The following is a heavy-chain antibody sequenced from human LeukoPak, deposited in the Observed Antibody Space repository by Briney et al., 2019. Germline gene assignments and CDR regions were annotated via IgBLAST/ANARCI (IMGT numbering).Heavy chain of an antibody. V-gene: IGHV5-51*01. CDR1: GYSFTSYW. J-gene: IGHJ3*02. Sequence: GESLKISCKGSGYSFTSYWIGWVRQMPGKGLEWMGIIYPGDSDTRYSPSFQGQVTISADKSISTAYLQWSSLKASDTAMYYCARPPYDSSGYYPLGAFDIWGQGTMVTVSS. D-gene: IGHD3-22*01. CDR2: IYPGDSDT. CDR3: ARPPYDSSGYYPLGAFDI.